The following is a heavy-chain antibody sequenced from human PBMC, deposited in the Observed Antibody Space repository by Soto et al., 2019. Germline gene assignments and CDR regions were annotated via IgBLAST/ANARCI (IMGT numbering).Heavy chain of an antibody. J-gene: IGHJ2*01. Sequence: QVQLQQWGAGLLKPSETLSLTCAVYGGSFSGYYWSWIRQPPGKGLEWIGEINHSGSTNYNPSLKSRVTISVDTPKNQFSLKLSSVTAADTAVYYCARSPGIDGYKSYWYFDLWGRGTLVTVSS. CDR1: GGSFSGYY. CDR3: ARSPGIDGYKSYWYFDL. V-gene: IGHV4-34*01. D-gene: IGHD5-12*01. CDR2: INHSGST.